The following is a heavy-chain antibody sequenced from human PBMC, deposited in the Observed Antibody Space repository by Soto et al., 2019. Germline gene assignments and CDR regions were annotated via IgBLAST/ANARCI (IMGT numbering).Heavy chain of an antibody. V-gene: IGHV4-59*01. CDR1: GDSIRSYY. Sequence: SETLSLTCTVSGDSIRSYYWSWIRQPPGKGLEWIGYIYYSGYTSYNPSLKSRVTISVDTSKNQFSLKLNSVTAADTAVYYCATGFSGNYPSRPEEQYYFDSWGQGTLVTVSS. CDR2: IYYSGYT. CDR3: ATGFSGNYPSRPEEQYYFDS. D-gene: IGHD1-26*01. J-gene: IGHJ4*02.